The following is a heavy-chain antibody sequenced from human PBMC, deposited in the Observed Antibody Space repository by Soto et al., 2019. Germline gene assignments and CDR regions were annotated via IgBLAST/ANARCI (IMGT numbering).Heavy chain of an antibody. CDR2: IWYDGSNK. Sequence: QVQLVESGGGVGQPGRSLRLSCAASGFTFSSYVMFWVRQAPGKGLEWVATIWYDGSNKYYEDSVKGRFTISRDNSKNTLYLQMNSLRAEDTAVYYCATRGVAAVDFDYWGQGTLVTVSS. J-gene: IGHJ4*02. CDR3: ATRGVAAVDFDY. V-gene: IGHV3-33*01. D-gene: IGHD2-15*01. CDR1: GFTFSSYV.